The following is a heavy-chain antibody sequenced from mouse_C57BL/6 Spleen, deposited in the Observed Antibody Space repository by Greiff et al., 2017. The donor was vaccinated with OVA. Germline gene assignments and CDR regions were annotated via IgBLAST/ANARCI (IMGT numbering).Heavy chain of an antibody. CDR2: ISDGGSYT. V-gene: IGHV5-4*03. J-gene: IGHJ2*01. Sequence: EVMLVESGGGLVKPGGSLKLSCAASGFTFSSYAMSWVRQTPEKRLEWVATISDGGSYTYYPDNVKGRFTISRDNAKNNLYLQMRHLKSEDTAMYYCAIITTVVAPNWGQGTTLTVSS. CDR1: GFTFSSYA. D-gene: IGHD1-1*01. CDR3: AIITTVVAPN.